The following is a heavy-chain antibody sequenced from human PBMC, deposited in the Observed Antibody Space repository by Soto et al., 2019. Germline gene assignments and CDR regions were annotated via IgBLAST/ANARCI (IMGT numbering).Heavy chain of an antibody. Sequence: PSETLSLTCAVSGGSISSSNWWSWVRQPPGKGLEWIGEIYHSGCTNYNPSLKSRVTISVDKSKNQFSLKLSSVTAADTAVYYCARDNYGSGSYYSYNWFDPWGQGTLVTVSS. CDR1: GGSISSSNW. V-gene: IGHV4-4*02. CDR2: IYHSGCT. J-gene: IGHJ5*02. D-gene: IGHD3-10*01. CDR3: ARDNYGSGSYYSYNWFDP.